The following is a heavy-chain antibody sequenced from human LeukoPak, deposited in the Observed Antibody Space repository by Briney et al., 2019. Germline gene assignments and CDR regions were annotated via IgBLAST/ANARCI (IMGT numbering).Heavy chain of an antibody. CDR3: ARATWELLYHVYAFDI. CDR2: IIPIFGTA. D-gene: IGHD1-26*01. V-gene: IGHV1-69*13. J-gene: IGHJ3*02. Sequence: GASVKVSCKASGGTFSNFAISWVRQAPGQGLEWMGGIIPIFGTANYAQKFQGRLTITADESTSTAYMELSSLRSDDTAVYYCARATWELLYHVYAFDIWGQGTMVTVSS. CDR1: GGTFSNFA.